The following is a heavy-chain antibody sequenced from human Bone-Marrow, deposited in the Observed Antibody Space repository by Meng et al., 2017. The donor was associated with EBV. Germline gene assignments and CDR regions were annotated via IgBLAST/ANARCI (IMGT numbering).Heavy chain of an antibody. J-gene: IGHJ4*02. CDR2: FIPILGTP. V-gene: IGHV1-69*01. Sequence: VQVGQSGAGGKRPGSSVKVSCKAAGGAFSNSAISWVRQAPGQGLEWMGGFIPILGTPNYAQKYQDRVTITADESTSTAYMELSGLRSEDTAVYYCARESGRGYTPDFWGQGTLVTVSS. CDR1: GGAFSNSA. CDR3: ARESGRGYTPDF. D-gene: IGHD3-10*01.